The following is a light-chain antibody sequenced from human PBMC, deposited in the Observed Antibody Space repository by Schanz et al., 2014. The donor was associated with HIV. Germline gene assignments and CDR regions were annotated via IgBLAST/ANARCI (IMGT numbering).Light chain of an antibody. CDR2: DDS. CDR1: SSNIGAGYD. Sequence: QSVLTQPPSLSGAPGQRVSLSCNGTSSNIGAGYDVHWYQQFTGRAPKLLIFDDSSRPSGVPDRFSGSKSGTAASLDITALLAEDEAEYYCQSYDSSLSGVLFGGGTKLTVL. J-gene: IGLJ2*01. V-gene: IGLV1-40*01. CDR3: QSYDSSLSGVL.